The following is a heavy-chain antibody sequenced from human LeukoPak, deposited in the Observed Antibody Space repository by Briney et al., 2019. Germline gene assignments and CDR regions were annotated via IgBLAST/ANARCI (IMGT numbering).Heavy chain of an antibody. CDR2: IRASGHST. D-gene: IGHD6-19*01. Sequence: GGSLKLSCTASGFSFNSYSMAWVRQAPGKGLEWVSGIRASGHSTNHADSVRGRFTITRDSSENTLLLQMARLTADDTAVYYCATRGSGRYYFDHWGQGALVTVSS. J-gene: IGHJ4*02. CDR3: ATRGSGRYYFDH. CDR1: GFSFNSYS. V-gene: IGHV3-23*01.